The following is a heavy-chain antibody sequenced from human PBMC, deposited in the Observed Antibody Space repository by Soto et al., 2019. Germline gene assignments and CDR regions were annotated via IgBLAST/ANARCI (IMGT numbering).Heavy chain of an antibody. V-gene: IGHV4-34*01. CDR1: GGSFSGYY. Sequence: SETLSLTCAVYGGSFSGYYWSWIRQPPGKGLEWIGETNHSGSTNYNPSLKSRVTISVDTSKNQFSLKLSSVTAADTAVYYCARGRRPAFDDWGQGTLVTVSS. CDR2: TNHSGST. CDR3: ARGRRPAFDD. J-gene: IGHJ4*02.